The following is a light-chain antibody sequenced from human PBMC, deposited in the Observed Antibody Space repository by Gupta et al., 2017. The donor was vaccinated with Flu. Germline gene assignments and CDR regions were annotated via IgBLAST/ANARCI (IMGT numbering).Light chain of an antibody. J-gene: IGKJ4*01. Sequence: ASARDRSTSNCQVNHDSNNYLDWYQQKPGKAPKLLIYDASNWETGVPERFRGSGSGTDFTVTISSLQPEDVAVYYCQQDDNRPLTFGGGTKVEI. CDR1: HDSNNY. V-gene: IGKV1-33*01. CDR3: QQDDNRPLT. CDR2: DAS.